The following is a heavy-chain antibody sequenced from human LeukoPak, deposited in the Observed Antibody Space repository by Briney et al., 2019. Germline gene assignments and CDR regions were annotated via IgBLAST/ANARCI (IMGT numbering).Heavy chain of an antibody. Sequence: GGSLRLSCAASGFTFSSYGMHWVRQAPGKGLEWVSYISSSSSTIYYADSVKGRFTISRDNAKNSLYLQMNSLRAEDTAVYYCARDSDSSSPWGTDYWGQGTLVTVSS. J-gene: IGHJ4*02. V-gene: IGHV3-48*01. CDR2: ISSSSSTI. D-gene: IGHD6-6*01. CDR1: GFTFSSYG. CDR3: ARDSDSSSPWGTDY.